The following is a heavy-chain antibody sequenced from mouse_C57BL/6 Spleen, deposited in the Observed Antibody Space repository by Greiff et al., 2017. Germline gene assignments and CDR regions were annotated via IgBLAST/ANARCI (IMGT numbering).Heavy chain of an antibody. V-gene: IGHV5-17*01. CDR1: GFTFSDYG. Sequence: EVQLVESGGGLVKPGGSLKLSCAASGFTFSDYGMHWVRQAPEKGLEWVAYISSGSSTIYYADTVKGRFTISRDNAKNTLFLQMASLRSEDTAMCYCASTGTYYAMDYWGQGTSVTVSS. J-gene: IGHJ4*01. CDR2: ISSGSSTI. D-gene: IGHD4-1*02. CDR3: ASTGTYYAMDY.